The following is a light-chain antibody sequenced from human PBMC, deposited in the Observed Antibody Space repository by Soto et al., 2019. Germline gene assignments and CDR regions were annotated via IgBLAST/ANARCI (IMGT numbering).Light chain of an antibody. CDR3: QQGNSPPLT. CDR1: QDIDKW. V-gene: IGKV1D-12*01. Sequence: DIQMTQSPSSVSASVGDRVTITCRASQDIDKWLAWYQQKPGKAPNLLIYAASTLQSGVPSRFSGSGSGTDFTLTISSLQTEDFATYYCQQGNSPPLTFGGGTKVEIK. CDR2: AAS. J-gene: IGKJ4*01.